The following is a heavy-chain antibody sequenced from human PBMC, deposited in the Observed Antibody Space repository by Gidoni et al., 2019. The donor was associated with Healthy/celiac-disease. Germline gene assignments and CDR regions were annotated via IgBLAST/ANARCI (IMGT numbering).Heavy chain of an antibody. CDR1: GFTFSSYS. V-gene: IGHV3-21*01. J-gene: IGHJ5*02. CDR3: ARDNSTSWHNWFDP. CDR2: ISSSSSYI. D-gene: IGHD2-2*01. Sequence: EVQLVESGGGLVKPGGSLRLSCAASGFTFSSYSMNWVRQAPGKGLEWVSSISSSSSYIYYADSVKGRFTISRDNAKNSLYLQMNSLRAEDTAVYYCARDNSTSWHNWFDPWGQGTLVTVSS.